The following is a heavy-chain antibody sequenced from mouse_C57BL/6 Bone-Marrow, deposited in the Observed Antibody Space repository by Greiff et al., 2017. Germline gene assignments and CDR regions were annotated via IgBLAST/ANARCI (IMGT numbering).Heavy chain of an antibody. CDR2: IYPRDGST. Sequence: VQLQQPGPELVKPGASVKLSCTASGYTFPSYDINWVKQRPGPGLEWIGWIYPRDGSTKYNETFKGKATLTVDTSSSTAYMELHSLTSEDSAVYFCARLEFDGSSGDWYFDVWGTGTTGTVSS. CDR3: ARLEFDGSSGDWYFDV. D-gene: IGHD1-1*01. CDR1: GYTFPSYD. V-gene: IGHV1-85*01. J-gene: IGHJ1*03.